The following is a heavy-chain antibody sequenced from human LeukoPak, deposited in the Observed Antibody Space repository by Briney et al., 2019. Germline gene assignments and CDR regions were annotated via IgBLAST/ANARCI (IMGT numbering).Heavy chain of an antibody. CDR3: ARDGPEAFDY. V-gene: IGHV3-48*01. J-gene: IGHJ4*02. CDR1: GFTLSSYS. CDR2: ISSSSSTI. Sequence: GGSLRLSCAASGFTLSSYSMNWVRQAPGKGLEWVSYISSSSSTIYYADSVKGRFTISRDNAKNSLYLQMNSLRAEDTAVYYWARDGPEAFDYWGQGTLVTVSS.